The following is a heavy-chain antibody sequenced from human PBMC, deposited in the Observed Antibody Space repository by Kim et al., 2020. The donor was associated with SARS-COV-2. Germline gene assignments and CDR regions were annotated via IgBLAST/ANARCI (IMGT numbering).Heavy chain of an antibody. D-gene: IGHD5-18*01. J-gene: IGHJ6*01. Sequence: GGSLRLSCAASGFTFSSYWMSWVRQAPGKGLEWVANIKQDGSKKYYVDSVKGRFTISRDNDKNSPSLHMNSMRADDTAVYYCAWDNIFYSYGHLRGYYY. CDR1: GFTFSSYW. CDR3: AWDNIFYSYGHLRGYYY. V-gene: IGHV3-7*01. CDR2: IKQDGSKK.